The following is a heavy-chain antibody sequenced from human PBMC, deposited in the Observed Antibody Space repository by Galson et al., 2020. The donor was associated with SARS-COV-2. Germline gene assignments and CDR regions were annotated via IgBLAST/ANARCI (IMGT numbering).Heavy chain of an antibody. CDR2: IYYSGST. CDR3: ARDTSEASAWGWFDP. CDR1: GGSISSSSYY. Sequence: SETLSLTCIVSGGSISSSSYYWGWIRQPPGKGLEWIGSIYYSGSTYYNPSLKSRVTISVDTSKNQFSLKLSSVTAADTAVYYCARDTSEASAWGWFDPWCHGTLVTVSS. V-gene: IGHV4-39*07. D-gene: IGHD7-27*01. J-gene: IGHJ5*02.